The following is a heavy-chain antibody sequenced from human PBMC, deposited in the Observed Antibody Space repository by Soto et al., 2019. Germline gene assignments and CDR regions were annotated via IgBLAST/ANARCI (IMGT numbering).Heavy chain of an antibody. Sequence: QVQLVQSGAEVKKPGASVKVSCKASGYSLTGYYMHWVRQAPGQGLEWMGWINPNSGDTDYAQKFQGRVTMTRDTSISTAYMELSRLRSDDTAGYYCAGGVLSGSYYNWFDPWGQGTLVTVSS. V-gene: IGHV1-2*02. CDR3: AGGVLSGSYYNWFDP. D-gene: IGHD1-26*01. CDR1: GYSLTGYY. J-gene: IGHJ5*02. CDR2: INPNSGDT.